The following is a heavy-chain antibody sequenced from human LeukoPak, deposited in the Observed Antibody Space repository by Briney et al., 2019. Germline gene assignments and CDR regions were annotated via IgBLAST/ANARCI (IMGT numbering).Heavy chain of an antibody. V-gene: IGHV3-30-3*01. CDR3: ARERIAVACTYDY. CDR1: GFTFSSYA. Sequence: GRSLRLSCAASGFTFSSYAMHWVRQAPGQGLEWVAVISYDGSNKYYADSVKGRFTISRDNSKNTLYLQMNSLRADDTAEYYCARERIAVACTYDYWGQGTLVTVSS. CDR2: ISYDGSNK. D-gene: IGHD6-19*01. J-gene: IGHJ4*02.